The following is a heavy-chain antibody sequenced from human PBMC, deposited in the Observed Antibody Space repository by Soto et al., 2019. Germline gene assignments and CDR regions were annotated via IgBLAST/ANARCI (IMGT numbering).Heavy chain of an antibody. J-gene: IGHJ5*02. CDR3: ARGLSRRILNYLDP. D-gene: IGHD2-15*01. V-gene: IGHV3-11*06. CDR2: ISFGSSFT. Sequence: PGGSLRLSCAASGVTFSDYYMTWLRQAPGKGPECISYISFGSSFTNYADSVEGRFTISRDNAKNTLYLQMNSLRVEGTAVYYCARGLSRRILNYLDPWGQGVLVTVSS. CDR1: GVTFSDYY.